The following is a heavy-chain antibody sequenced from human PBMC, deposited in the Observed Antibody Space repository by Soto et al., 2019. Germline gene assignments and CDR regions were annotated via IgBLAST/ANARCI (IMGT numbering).Heavy chain of an antibody. CDR3: AKAKNDYNWDNRPPFDY. Sequence: GSLRLSCDASGFTLRNYAMTWSRQAPGKGLEWVSLISANDVGTYYAESVKTRFTISTDQSRNTVYLQMDSLRADDTAIYYCAKAKNDYNWDNRPPFDYWGQGTLVTAPQ. CDR2: ISANDVGT. CDR1: GFTLRNYA. V-gene: IGHV3-23*01. J-gene: IGHJ4*02. D-gene: IGHD1-20*01.